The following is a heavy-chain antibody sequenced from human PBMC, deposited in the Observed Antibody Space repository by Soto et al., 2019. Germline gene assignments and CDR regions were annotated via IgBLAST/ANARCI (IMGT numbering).Heavy chain of an antibody. CDR2: IYYSGST. CDR3: ASYQSPYCGGDCYALGSEN. J-gene: IGHJ4*02. D-gene: IGHD2-21*02. V-gene: IGHV4-30-4*01. Sequence: QVQLQESGPGLVKPSQTLSLTCTVSGGSISSGDYYWSWIRQPPGKGLEWIGYIYYSGSTYYNPYLKSRVTISVDTSNNQFSLKLSSVTSADTAVYYCASYQSPYCGGDCYALGSENWGQGTLVTVSS. CDR1: GGSISSGDYY.